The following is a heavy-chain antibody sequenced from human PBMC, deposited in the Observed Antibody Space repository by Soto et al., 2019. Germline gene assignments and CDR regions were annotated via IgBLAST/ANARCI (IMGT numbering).Heavy chain of an antibody. CDR3: ASDTTVTTGDYYYGMDV. Sequence: ASVNVSCKSSGGTFSSYSISWVRQAPGQGLEWMGGIIPIFGTANYAQKFQGRVTITADESTSTAYMELSSLRSEDTAVYYCASDTTVTTGDYYYGMDVWGQGTTVTVSS. V-gene: IGHV1-69*13. D-gene: IGHD4-17*01. CDR1: GGTFSSYS. J-gene: IGHJ6*02. CDR2: IIPIFGTA.